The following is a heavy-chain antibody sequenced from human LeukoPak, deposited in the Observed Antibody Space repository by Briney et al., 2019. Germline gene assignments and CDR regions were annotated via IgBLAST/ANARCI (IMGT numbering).Heavy chain of an antibody. CDR2: ISHSGTT. J-gene: IGHJ4*02. CDR1: GASISRPYW. D-gene: IGHD6-19*01. V-gene: IGHV4-4*02. CDR3: ARDGGSDQYYFDN. Sequence: SETLSLTCGVSGASISRPYWWIWVRQPPGKGLEWIAEISHSGTTHYNPSLKRRVIISVDKSKNKVFLKLYSVTAADTAMYYCARDGGSDQYYFDNWGQGTLVTVSS.